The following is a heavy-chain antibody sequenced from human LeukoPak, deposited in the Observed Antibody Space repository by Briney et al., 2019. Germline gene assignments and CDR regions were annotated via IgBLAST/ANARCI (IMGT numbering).Heavy chain of an antibody. CDR2: ISYDGSNK. V-gene: IGHV3-30*18. Sequence: GGSLRLSCAASGFTFSSYGMHWVRQAPGKGLEWVAVISYDGSNKYYADSVKGRFTISRDNSKNTLYLQMNSLRAEDTAVYYCAKDRLRFLEWFSYDAFDIWGQGTMVTVSS. CDR3: AKDRLRFLEWFSYDAFDI. CDR1: GFTFSSYG. J-gene: IGHJ3*02. D-gene: IGHD3-3*01.